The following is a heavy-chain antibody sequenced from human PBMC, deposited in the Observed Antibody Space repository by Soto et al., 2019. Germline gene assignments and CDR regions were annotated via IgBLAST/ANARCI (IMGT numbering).Heavy chain of an antibody. D-gene: IGHD3-22*01. CDR2: IYYSGST. J-gene: IGHJ4*02. Sequence: PSETLSLTCSVSGGSTSSGDYYWTWIRQSPGKGLEWIGYIYYSGSTYYNPSLRSRVIVSLDTSKNQFSLKLSSVTAADTAVYYCVRESSGYVRDWGQGTLVTVSS. CDR3: VRESSGYVRD. V-gene: IGHV4-30-4*01. CDR1: GGSTSSGDYY.